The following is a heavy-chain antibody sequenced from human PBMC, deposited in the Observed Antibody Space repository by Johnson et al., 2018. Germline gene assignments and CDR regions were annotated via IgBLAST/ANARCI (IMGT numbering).Heavy chain of an antibody. CDR2: ISYDGSNK. CDR1: GFTFRNYD. V-gene: IGHV3-30*03. CDR3: ARVPSNYDYMDV. D-gene: IGHD4-11*01. Sequence: QVQLVQSGGGVVQPGRSLRLSCAASGFTFRNYDIHWVRQAPGKGLEWVAVISYDGSNKYYADSDDSVKGRFTISRENAKKSLYLQMNSLRAGDTAVYYCARVPSNYDYMDVWGKGTTVTVSS. J-gene: IGHJ6*03.